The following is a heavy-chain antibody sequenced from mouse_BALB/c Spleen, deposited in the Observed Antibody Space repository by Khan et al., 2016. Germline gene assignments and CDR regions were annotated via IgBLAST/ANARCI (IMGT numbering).Heavy chain of an antibody. Sequence: QIQLVQSGPELKKPGETVKISCTASGYTFTNYGMNWVKQAPGKGLKWMGWINTNTGEPTYAEEFKGRFAFSLETSASTAYLQINNLKNEDTATYFCAEEYYGSNWFAYWGQGTLVTVSA. D-gene: IGHD1-1*01. CDR2: INTNTGEP. V-gene: IGHV9-3*02. CDR1: GYTFTNYG. J-gene: IGHJ3*01. CDR3: AEEYYGSNWFAY.